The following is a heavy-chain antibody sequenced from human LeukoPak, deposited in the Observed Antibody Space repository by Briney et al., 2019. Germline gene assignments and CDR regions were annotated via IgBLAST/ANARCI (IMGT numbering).Heavy chain of an antibody. J-gene: IGHJ4*02. D-gene: IGHD1-26*01. V-gene: IGHV3-9*01. CDR1: GFTFDDYA. CDR3: AAGGGNY. CDR2: ISWNSGSI. Sequence: PGGSLRLSCAASGFTFDDYAMHWVRQAPGKGLEWVSGISWNSGSIGYADSVKGRFTISRDNAKNSLYLQMNSLRAEDTALYYCAAGGGNYWGQGTLVTVSS.